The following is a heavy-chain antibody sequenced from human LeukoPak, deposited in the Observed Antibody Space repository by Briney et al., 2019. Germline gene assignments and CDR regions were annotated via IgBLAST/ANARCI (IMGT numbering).Heavy chain of an antibody. Sequence: PSETLSLTCTVSGGSISSGDYYWSWIRQHPGKGLEWIGYIYYSGSTYYNPSLKSRVTISVDTSKNQFSLKLSSVTAADPAVYYCALLGTLLDAFDIWGQGTMVTVSS. J-gene: IGHJ3*02. CDR2: IYYSGST. CDR3: ALLGTLLDAFDI. CDR1: GGSISSGDYY. V-gene: IGHV4-31*03. D-gene: IGHD7-27*01.